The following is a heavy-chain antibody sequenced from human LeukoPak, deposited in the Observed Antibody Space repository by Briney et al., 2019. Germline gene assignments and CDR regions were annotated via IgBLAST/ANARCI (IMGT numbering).Heavy chain of an antibody. V-gene: IGHV3-21*01. Sequence: PGRSLRLFFENSGCTVRAYRINWGGRAPGKKLKWVSSISSSSTYIYYVDSVQGRFTISRDNAKNSLYLQINSLRAEDTAVYYCARDSKLYCSSTSCYMDVWGKGTTVTVSS. CDR3: ARDSKLYCSSTSCYMDV. D-gene: IGHD2-2*01. CDR2: ISSSSTYI. J-gene: IGHJ6*04. CDR1: GCTVRAYR.